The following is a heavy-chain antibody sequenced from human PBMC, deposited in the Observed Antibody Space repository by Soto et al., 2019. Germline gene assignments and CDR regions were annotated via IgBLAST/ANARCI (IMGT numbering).Heavy chain of an antibody. V-gene: IGHV3-21*01. CDR2: ISSSSSYI. Sequence: PGGSLRLSCAASGFTFSSYSMNWVRQAPGKGLEWVSSISSSSSYIYYADSVKGRFTISRDNAKNSLYLQMNSLRAEDTAVYYCAREQLQMGGFYYYYYMDVWGKGTTVTVSS. D-gene: IGHD1-1*01. CDR3: AREQLQMGGFYYYYYMDV. J-gene: IGHJ6*03. CDR1: GFTFSSYS.